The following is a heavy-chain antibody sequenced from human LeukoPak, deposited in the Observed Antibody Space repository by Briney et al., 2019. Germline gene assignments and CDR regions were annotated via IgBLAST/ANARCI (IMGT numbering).Heavy chain of an antibody. D-gene: IGHD3-16*02. J-gene: IGHJ4*02. CDR2: IYPGESIYASENT. Sequence: KASETLSLTCSVSGVSISAYYWSWIRQPAGKGLEWIGRIYPGESIYASENTNYNPSLKSRVSMSGDTSKNQVSLKLRSVTAADTAVYYCAVYIWGTYRHSAYWGQGTLVTVSS. V-gene: IGHV4-4*07. CDR1: GVSISAYY. CDR3: AVYIWGTYRHSAY.